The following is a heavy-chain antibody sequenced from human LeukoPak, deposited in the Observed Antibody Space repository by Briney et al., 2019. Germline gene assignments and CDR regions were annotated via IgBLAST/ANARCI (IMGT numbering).Heavy chain of an antibody. CDR1: GGSVSSGSYY. CDR3: ARVPEYYYDSSGFFDY. Sequence: SETLSLTCTASGGSVSSGSYYWSWIRQPPGKGLEWIGYIYYSGSTNYNPSLKSRVTISVDTSKNQFSLKLSSVTAADTAVYYCARVPEYYYDSSGFFDYWGQGTLVTVSS. J-gene: IGHJ4*02. V-gene: IGHV4-61*01. D-gene: IGHD3-22*01. CDR2: IYYSGST.